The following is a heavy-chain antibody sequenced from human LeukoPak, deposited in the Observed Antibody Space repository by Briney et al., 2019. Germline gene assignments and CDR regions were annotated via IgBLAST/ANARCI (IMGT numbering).Heavy chain of an antibody. CDR2: INPNSGGT. CDR3: ARNGRITIFGVVISWFDT. V-gene: IGHV1-2*02. CDR1: GYTFTGYY. J-gene: IGHJ5*02. Sequence: ASVKVSCKASGYTFTGYYMHWVRQAPGQGLEWMGWINPNSGGTNYAQKFQGRVTMTRDTSISTAYMELSRLRSDDTAVYYCARNGRITIFGVVISWFDTWGQGTLVTVSS. D-gene: IGHD3-3*01.